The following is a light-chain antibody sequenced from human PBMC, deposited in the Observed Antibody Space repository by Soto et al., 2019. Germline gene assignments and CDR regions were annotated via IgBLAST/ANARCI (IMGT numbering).Light chain of an antibody. V-gene: IGLV2-23*01. CDR1: SSDVGNYNL. J-gene: IGLJ1*01. Sequence: QSALTQPASVSGSPGQSIAISCTGTSSDVGNYNLVSWYQQHSGKAPKLMIYEGTKRTSGVSDRFSGSKSGNTASLTISGLQAEDEADYYCCSYASTGTYVFGTGTKLTVL. CDR3: CSYASTGTYV. CDR2: EGT.